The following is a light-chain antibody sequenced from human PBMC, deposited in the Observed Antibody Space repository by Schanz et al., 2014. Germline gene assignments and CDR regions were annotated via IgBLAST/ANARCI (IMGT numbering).Light chain of an antibody. CDR1: QSVSSY. CDR3: QQYGYSPRT. V-gene: IGKV3-11*01. CDR2: DTS. J-gene: IGKJ1*01. Sequence: DIVLTQSPATLSLSPGERATLSCRASQSVSSYLAWYQHIPGQAPRLLIYDTSNRATGIPARFSGSGSGTGSGTDFTLTISRLEPEDFGVYYCQQYGYSPRTFGQGTRVEIK.